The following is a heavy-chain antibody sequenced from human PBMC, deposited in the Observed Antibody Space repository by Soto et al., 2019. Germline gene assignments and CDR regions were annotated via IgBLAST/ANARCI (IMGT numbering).Heavy chain of an antibody. V-gene: IGHV4-61*08. J-gene: IGHJ4*02. Sequence: PSETLSLTCTVSGGSISSGGYYWSWIRQHPGKGLEWIGYVYYLGSTDYNPSLKSRVTISVDTSKRQFSLKLSSVTVADTAVYYCARDGYDGSGSPYPAYWGPRTQVTVSS. CDR3: ARDGYDGSGSPYPAY. D-gene: IGHD3-10*01. CDR2: VYYLGST. CDR1: GGSISSGGYY.